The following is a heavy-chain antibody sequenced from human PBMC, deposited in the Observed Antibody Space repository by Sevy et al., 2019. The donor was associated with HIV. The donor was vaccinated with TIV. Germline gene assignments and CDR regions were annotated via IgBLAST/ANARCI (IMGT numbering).Heavy chain of an antibody. J-gene: IGHJ4*02. V-gene: IGHV4-30-2*01. CDR1: GGSISSGGYS. Sequence: SETLSLTCAVSGGSISSGGYSWSWIRQPPGKGLEWIGYIYYSGSTYYNPSLKSRVTISVDRSKNQFSLKLSSVTAADTAVYYCASSYGSGSYFDYWGQGTLVTVSS. CDR3: ASSYGSGSYFDY. CDR2: IYYSGST. D-gene: IGHD3-10*01.